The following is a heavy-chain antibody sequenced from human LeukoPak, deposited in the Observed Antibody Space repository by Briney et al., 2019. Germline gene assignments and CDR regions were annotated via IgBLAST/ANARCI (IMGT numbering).Heavy chain of an antibody. V-gene: IGHV4-59*01. CDR2: IYYSGST. CDR3: ARDPYYYDSSGYSSSHAFDI. CDR1: GGSISSYY. Sequence: PSETLSLTCTVSGGSISSYYWSWIRQPPGKGLEWIGYIYYSGSTNYNPPLKSRVTISVDTSKNQFSLKLSSVTAADTAVYYCARDPYYYDSSGYSSSHAFDIWGQGTMVTVSS. D-gene: IGHD3-22*01. J-gene: IGHJ3*02.